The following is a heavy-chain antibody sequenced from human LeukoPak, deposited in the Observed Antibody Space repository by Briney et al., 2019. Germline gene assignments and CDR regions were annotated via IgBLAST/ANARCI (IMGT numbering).Heavy chain of an antibody. CDR3: AKDVLRIAVAGTSPRSCMDV. CDR1: GFTFSSYA. CDR2: ISYDGSDK. D-gene: IGHD6-19*01. V-gene: IGHV3-30*04. J-gene: IGHJ6*03. Sequence: GGSLRLSCAASGFTFSSYAMHWVRQAPGKGLEWVAVISYDGSDKYYADSVKGRFTISRDNSKNTLYLQMNSLRAEDTAVYYCAKDVLRIAVAGTSPRSCMDVWGKGTTVTISS.